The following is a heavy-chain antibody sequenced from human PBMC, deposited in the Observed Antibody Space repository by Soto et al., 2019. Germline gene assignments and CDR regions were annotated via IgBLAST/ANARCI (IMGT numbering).Heavy chain of an antibody. Sequence: GGSLRLSCAASGFTFSSYGMHWVRQAPGKGLEWVAVIWYDGSNKYYADSVKGRFTISRDNSKNTLYLQMNSLRAEDTAVYYCARDQSAAAGVFYGMDVWGQGTTVTVSS. CDR3: ARDQSAAAGVFYGMDV. CDR1: GFTFSSYG. D-gene: IGHD6-13*01. V-gene: IGHV3-33*01. J-gene: IGHJ6*02. CDR2: IWYDGSNK.